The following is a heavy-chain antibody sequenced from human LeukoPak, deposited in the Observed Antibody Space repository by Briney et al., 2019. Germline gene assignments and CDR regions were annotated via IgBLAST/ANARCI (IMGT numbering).Heavy chain of an antibody. D-gene: IGHD4-17*01. CDR2: ASYDGHNN. J-gene: IGHJ5*02. V-gene: IGHV3-30*04. CDR3: AKDGVEVTTLNWFDP. CDR1: GFTFNNYA. Sequence: GGSLRLSCAVSGFTFNNYAMHWVRQAPGKGLEWVAVASYDGHNNYYADSVKGRFTISRDNSKNTLYLQMNSLRAEDTAVYYCAKDGVEVTTLNWFDPWGQGTLVTVSS.